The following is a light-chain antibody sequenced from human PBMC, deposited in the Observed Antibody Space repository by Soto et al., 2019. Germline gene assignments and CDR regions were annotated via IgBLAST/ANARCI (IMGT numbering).Light chain of an antibody. CDR1: SSDVGGYDY. CDR2: DVT. CDR3: SSYAGTHIV. V-gene: IGLV2-8*01. J-gene: IGLJ1*01. Sequence: QSALTQPPSASGSHGQSGTISCTGTSSDVGGYDYVSWYQQHPGKAPKLMIYDVTKRPSGVPDRFSGSKSANTASLTVSGLQAEDEADYYCSSYAGTHIVFGTGTKVTIL.